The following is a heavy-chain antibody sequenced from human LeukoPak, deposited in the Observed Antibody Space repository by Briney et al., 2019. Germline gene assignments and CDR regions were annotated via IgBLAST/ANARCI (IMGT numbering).Heavy chain of an antibody. CDR1: GFSFSRYA. D-gene: IGHD1-20*01. Sequence: GRSLRLSCAVSGFSFSRYAMHWVRQAPGKGLEWVAVVSYAGSNKDYADSVKGRFTISRDNSKNTLYLQMNSLRAEDTAVYYCAKSLYYNWKNYYMDVWGKGTTVTVSS. CDR3: AKSLYYNWKNYYMDV. CDR2: VSYAGSNK. V-gene: IGHV3-30*04. J-gene: IGHJ6*03.